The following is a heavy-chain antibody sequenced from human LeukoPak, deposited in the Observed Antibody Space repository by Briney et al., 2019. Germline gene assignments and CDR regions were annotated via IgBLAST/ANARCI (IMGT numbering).Heavy chain of an antibody. Sequence: GGSLRLSCAVSGITLSNYGMSWVRPAPGKGLEWVAVISDSGGRTNYADSVKGRFTISRDNPKKTLYLQMNCLRAEDTAVYFCAKRGVVIRVILVGFHKEAYYFDSWGQGALVTVSS. D-gene: IGHD3-22*01. CDR1: GITLSNYG. CDR2: ISDSGGRT. V-gene: IGHV3-23*01. CDR3: AKRGVVIRVILVGFHKEAYYFDS. J-gene: IGHJ4*02.